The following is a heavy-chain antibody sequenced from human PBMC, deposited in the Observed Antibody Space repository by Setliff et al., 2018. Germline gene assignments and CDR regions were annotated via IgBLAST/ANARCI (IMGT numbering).Heavy chain of an antibody. V-gene: IGHV3-21*01. Sequence: GGSLRLSCAASGFTFSSYWMSWVRQAPGKGLEWVSSISSSSSYIYYADSVKGRFTISRDNAKNSLCLQMNSLRAEDTAVYYCARDVVSRYSGSYWDSYYYMDVWGKGTTVTVSS. D-gene: IGHD1-26*01. CDR3: ARDVVSRYSGSYWDSYYYMDV. CDR1: GFTFSSYW. J-gene: IGHJ6*03. CDR2: ISSSSSYI.